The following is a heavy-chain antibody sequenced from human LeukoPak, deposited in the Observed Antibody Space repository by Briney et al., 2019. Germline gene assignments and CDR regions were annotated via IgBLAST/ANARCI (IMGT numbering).Heavy chain of an antibody. D-gene: IGHD1-26*01. CDR2: IKSKTDGGTT. J-gene: IGHJ4*02. V-gene: IGHV3-15*01. CDR3: TTRGGSFSIFDY. CDR1: GFTFSSYS. Sequence: GGSLRLSCVASGFTFSSYSMNWVRQTPGKGLEWVGRIKSKTDGGTTDYAAPVKGRFTISRDDSKNTLYLQMNSLKTEDTAVYYCTTRGGSFSIFDYWGQGTLVTVSS.